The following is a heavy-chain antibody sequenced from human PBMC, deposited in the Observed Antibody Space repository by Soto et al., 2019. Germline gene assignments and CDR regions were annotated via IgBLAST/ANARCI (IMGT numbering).Heavy chain of an antibody. D-gene: IGHD2-15*01. J-gene: IGHJ4*02. CDR1: GFTFTPHI. V-gene: IGHV3-48*02. CDR3: ARENSVGFLGFDL. Sequence: EVQLVESGGGLVQPGGSLRLSCAASGFTFTPHIMNWVRQTPGKGLEWISYISGSSTTIYYADSVKGRFTVSRDNAKNSLDLQMNSLRDEDTALYYCARENSVGFLGFDLWGQGILVTVSS. CDR2: ISGSSTTI.